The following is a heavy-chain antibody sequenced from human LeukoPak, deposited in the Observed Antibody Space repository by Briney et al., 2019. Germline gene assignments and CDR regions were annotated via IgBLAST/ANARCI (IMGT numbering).Heavy chain of an antibody. D-gene: IGHD6-13*01. CDR2: IIPILGIA. J-gene: IGHJ4*02. CDR1: GGTFSSYT. CDR3: ARDPAALTLGY. Sequence: SPKVSCKASGGTFSSYTISWVRQAPGQGLEWMGRIIPILGIANYAQKFQCRVTITADKSTSTAYMELSSLRSEDTAVYYCARDPAALTLGYWGQGTLVTVSS. V-gene: IGHV1-69*04.